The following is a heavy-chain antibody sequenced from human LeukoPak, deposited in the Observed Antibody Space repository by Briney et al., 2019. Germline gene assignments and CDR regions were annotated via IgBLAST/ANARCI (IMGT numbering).Heavy chain of an antibody. CDR2: INPNTSGT. V-gene: IGHV1-2*02. Sequence: ASVKVSCKASGYSFTAHYIHWVRQAPGQGPEWTGCINPNTSGTNYAQKFQGRVTMTSDTSTTTAYMGLSSLSSDDTAVYFCSRSSAAAGAVGYWGQGTLVTVSS. CDR3: SRSSAAAGAVGY. CDR1: GYSFTAHY. D-gene: IGHD6-13*01. J-gene: IGHJ4*02.